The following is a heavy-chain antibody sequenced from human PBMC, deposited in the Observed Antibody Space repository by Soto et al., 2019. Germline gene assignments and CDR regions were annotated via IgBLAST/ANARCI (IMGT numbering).Heavy chain of an antibody. J-gene: IGHJ5*02. CDR1: GGTFSSYT. CDR2: IIPILGIA. CDR3: ARGVWFGELFPVNCFDP. D-gene: IGHD3-10*01. Sequence: SVKVSCKASGGTFSSYTISWLRQAPGQGLEWMGRIIPILGIANYAQKFQGRVTITADKSTSTAYMELSSLRSEDTAVYYCARGVWFGELFPVNCFDPWGQGTLVTVSS. V-gene: IGHV1-69*02.